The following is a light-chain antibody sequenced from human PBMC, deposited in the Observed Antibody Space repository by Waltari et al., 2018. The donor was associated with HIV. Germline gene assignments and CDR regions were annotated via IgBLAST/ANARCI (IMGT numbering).Light chain of an antibody. CDR3: QSFDTRLSGWL. CDR1: GPNLWAGAD. V-gene: IGLV1-40*01. CDR2: QSN. Sequence: QSLLTQAPAVSGAPGQRVTLSSTGTGPNLWAGADVHSYQPFPGTAPNRLIYQSNKRPSGVPDRFSGSKSGTSASLVITGLQTADEAYYYCQSFDTRLSGWLFGGGTELTVL. J-gene: IGLJ3*02.